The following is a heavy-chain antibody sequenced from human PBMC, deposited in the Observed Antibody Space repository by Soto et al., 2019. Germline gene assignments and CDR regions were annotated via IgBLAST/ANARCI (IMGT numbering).Heavy chain of an antibody. CDR2: IYYSGST. Sequence: QLQLQESGPGLVKPSETLSLTCTVSGGSISSSSYYWGWIRQPPGKGLEWIGSIYYSGSTYYNPSLKSRVTISVDTSKNQFSLKLSSVTAADTAVYYCARQIGGIIAVAGKDLDYWGQGTLVTVSS. J-gene: IGHJ4*02. CDR3: ARQIGGIIAVAGKDLDY. CDR1: GGSISSSSYY. V-gene: IGHV4-39*01. D-gene: IGHD6-19*01.